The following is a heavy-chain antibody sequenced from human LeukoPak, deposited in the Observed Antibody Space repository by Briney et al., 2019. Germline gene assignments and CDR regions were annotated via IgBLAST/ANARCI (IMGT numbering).Heavy chain of an antibody. Sequence: PGGSLRLSCAASGFTFSSYAMSWVRQAPGKGLEWVSAISGSGGSTYYADSVKGRFTISRDNSKNTLYLQMNSLRAEDTAVYYCAKGRRVNRYSGSYYYFDYWGQGTLVTVSS. CDR1: GFTFSSYA. J-gene: IGHJ4*02. CDR3: AKGRRVNRYSGSYYYFDY. V-gene: IGHV3-23*01. CDR2: ISGSGGST. D-gene: IGHD1-26*01.